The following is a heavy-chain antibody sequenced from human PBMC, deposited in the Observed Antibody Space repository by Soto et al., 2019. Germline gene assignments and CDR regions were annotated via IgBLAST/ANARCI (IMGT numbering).Heavy chain of an antibody. CDR3: ARHLYSGYVNWFDP. D-gene: IGHD5-12*01. CDR1: GFSFSNYN. Sequence: LRLSCVASGFSFSNYNMNWVRQAPGKGLEWVSYITDSSDTVHYADSVRGRFTISRDNAESSLYLQMNSLRDEDTAVYFCARHLYSGYVNWFDPWGQGTLVTVS. J-gene: IGHJ5*02. V-gene: IGHV3-48*02. CDR2: ITDSSDTV.